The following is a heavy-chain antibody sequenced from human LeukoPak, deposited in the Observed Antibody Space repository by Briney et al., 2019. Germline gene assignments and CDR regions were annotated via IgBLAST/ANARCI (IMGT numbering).Heavy chain of an antibody. D-gene: IGHD3-22*01. V-gene: IGHV5-51*01. CDR1: RYSFTSYW. Sequence: LGESLKISCKGSRYSFTSYWIGWVRHMPGKGLEWMGIIYPGDSDTRYSPSFQGQVTISADKSISTAYLQWSSLKASDTAMYYCARLRYYDSSGYYYDGLLGWYFDLWGRGTLVTVSS. J-gene: IGHJ2*01. CDR2: IYPGDSDT. CDR3: ARLRYYDSSGYYYDGLLGWYFDL.